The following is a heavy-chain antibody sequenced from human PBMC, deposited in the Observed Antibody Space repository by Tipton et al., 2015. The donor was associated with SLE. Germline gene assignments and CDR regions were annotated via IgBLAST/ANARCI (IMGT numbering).Heavy chain of an antibody. V-gene: IGHV4-34*01. CDR3: ARGVQLSPRAFDI. J-gene: IGHJ3*02. CDR2: INHSGST. CDR1: GGSISSYY. Sequence: LRLSCPVSGGSISSYYWSWIRQPPGKGLEWIGEINHSGSTNYNPSLKSRVTISVDTSKNQFSLKLSSVTAADTAVYYCARGVQLSPRAFDIWGQGTMVTVSS. D-gene: IGHD2-2*01.